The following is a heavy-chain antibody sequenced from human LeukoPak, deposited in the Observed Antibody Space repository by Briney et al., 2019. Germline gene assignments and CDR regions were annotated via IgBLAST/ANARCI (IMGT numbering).Heavy chain of an antibody. Sequence: GGSLRLSCAASGFTFDDYGMIWVRQAPGKGLEWVSGINWNGGRTGYADSVKGRFTISRDNAKNSLYLQMDSLTAADTAVYYCARTRIDYGDYVGDYVGYFDYWGQGSLVTVSS. CDR2: INWNGGRT. CDR3: ARTRIDYGDYVGDYVGYFDY. J-gene: IGHJ4*02. D-gene: IGHD4-17*01. V-gene: IGHV3-20*04. CDR1: GFTFDDYG.